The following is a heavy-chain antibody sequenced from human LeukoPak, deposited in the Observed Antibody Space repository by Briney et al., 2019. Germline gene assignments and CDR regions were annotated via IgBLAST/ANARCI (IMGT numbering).Heavy chain of an antibody. J-gene: IGHJ4*02. CDR1: GFTFRDAW. CDR2: VKSKTDGGTT. D-gene: IGHD7-27*01. V-gene: IGHV3-15*01. Sequence: GGSLRLSCAGSGFTFRDAWMSWVRQAPGEGLEWVGHVKSKTDGGTTDYAAPVKGRITISRDDSMSTLYLQMNSLKTEDTAMYYCTTEYWGAFNYWGQGALVTVSS. CDR3: TTEYWGAFNY.